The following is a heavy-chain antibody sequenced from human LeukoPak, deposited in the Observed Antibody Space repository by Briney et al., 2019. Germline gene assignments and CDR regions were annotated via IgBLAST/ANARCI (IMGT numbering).Heavy chain of an antibody. J-gene: IGHJ4*02. CDR1: GYTLTSYD. CDR3: ARGYYYDSSGYCPFDY. CDR2: MNPNSGNT. Sequence: ASVKVSCKASGYTLTSYDINSVRQATGQGLEWMGWMNPNSGNTGYAQKFQGRVTMTRNTSISTAYMELSSLRSEDTAVYYCARGYYYDSSGYCPFDYWGQGTLVTVSS. D-gene: IGHD3-22*01. V-gene: IGHV1-8*01.